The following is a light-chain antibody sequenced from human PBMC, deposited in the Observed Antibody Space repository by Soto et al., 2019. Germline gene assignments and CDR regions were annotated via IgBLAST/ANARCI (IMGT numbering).Light chain of an antibody. CDR3: QKYNSAPWT. CDR2: AAS. CDR1: QGISNY. J-gene: IGKJ1*01. V-gene: IGKV1-27*01. Sequence: DIQMTQSPSSLSASVGDRVTITCRPSQGISNYLAWYQQKPEKVPKLLIYAASTLQSGVPSRFSGSGSGTDFNLTISSLQPEDVATYYCQKYNSAPWTFGQGTKVEIK.